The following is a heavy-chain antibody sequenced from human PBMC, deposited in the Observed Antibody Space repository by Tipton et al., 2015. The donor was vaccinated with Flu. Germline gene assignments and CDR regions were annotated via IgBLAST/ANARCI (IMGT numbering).Heavy chain of an antibody. J-gene: IGHJ4*02. Sequence: TLSLTCTVSGVSISSRTYYWGWVRQPPGKGLEWIGRFFYNGNTNSNPSLKSRVTMSVDTSKNQFSLNLTSVTAADPAVYYCVGAPQEDRSGWYFESWGQGTLVAVSS. CDR3: VGAPQEDRSGWYFES. D-gene: IGHD6-19*01. CDR1: GVSISSRTYY. CDR2: FFYNGNT. V-gene: IGHV4-39*07.